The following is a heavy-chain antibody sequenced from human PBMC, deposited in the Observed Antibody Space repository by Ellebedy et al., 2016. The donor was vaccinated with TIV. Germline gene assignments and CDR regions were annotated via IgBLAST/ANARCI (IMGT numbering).Heavy chain of an antibody. V-gene: IGHV4-59*11. Sequence: SETLSLTCTVSGGSMSPHYWSWIRQPPGKGLEWIGYIYYGGNTNYNPSLESRISISVDTSKHQISLRLSSVTAADTAVYYCAKLSAIATAGPNYYHSMDVWGQGTTVTVSS. D-gene: IGHD6-13*01. CDR2: IYYGGNT. J-gene: IGHJ6*02. CDR1: GGSMSPHY. CDR3: AKLSAIATAGPNYYHSMDV.